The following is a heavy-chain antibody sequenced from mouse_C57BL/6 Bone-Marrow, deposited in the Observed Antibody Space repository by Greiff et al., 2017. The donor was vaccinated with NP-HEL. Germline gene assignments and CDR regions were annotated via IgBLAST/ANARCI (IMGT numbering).Heavy chain of an antibody. V-gene: IGHV14-4*01. Sequence: VQLQQSGAELVRPGASVKLSCTVSGFNIKDDYMHWVKQRPEQGLEWIGWIDPDNGDTEYASKFQGKATITADTSSNTAYLQLSSLTSEDTAAYYCTTGGSSPYAMDYGGQGTSVTVSS. J-gene: IGHJ4*01. CDR3: TTGGSSPYAMDY. CDR2: IDPDNGDT. CDR1: GFNIKDDY. D-gene: IGHD1-1*01.